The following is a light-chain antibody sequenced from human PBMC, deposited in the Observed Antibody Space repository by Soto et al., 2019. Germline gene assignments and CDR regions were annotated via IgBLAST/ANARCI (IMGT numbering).Light chain of an antibody. CDR2: AAS. CDR3: QQYGRPPRAT. V-gene: IGKV3-20*01. J-gene: IGKJ5*01. Sequence: EIVITQSPSTLSVSPGERATLSCRASQSVSSSHLAWYQHKPGQAPRLLIYAASSRATGIPDRFSGGGSGTDFTLSISKVEPEDFAVYYCQQYGRPPRATFGQGTRLEIK. CDR1: QSVSSSH.